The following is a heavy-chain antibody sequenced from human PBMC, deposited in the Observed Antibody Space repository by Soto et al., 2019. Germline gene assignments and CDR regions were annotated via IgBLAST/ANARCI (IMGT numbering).Heavy chain of an antibody. CDR2: ISYDGSNK. V-gene: IGHV3-30*18. CDR3: AKGGPPRYNWKTHVDNWFDP. J-gene: IGHJ5*02. D-gene: IGHD1-20*01. CDR1: GFTFSSYG. Sequence: QVQLVESGGGVVQPGRSLRLSCAASGFTFSSYGMHWVRQAPGKGLEWVAVISYDGSNKYYADSVKGRFTISRDNSKNPLYLQMNSLRAEDTAVYYCAKGGPPRYNWKTHVDNWFDPWGQGTLVTVSS.